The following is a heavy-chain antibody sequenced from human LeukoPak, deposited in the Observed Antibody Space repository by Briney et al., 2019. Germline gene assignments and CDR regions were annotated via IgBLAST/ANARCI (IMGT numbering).Heavy chain of an antibody. CDR1: GFSVRSNY. D-gene: IGHD1-26*01. CDR2: TSGSGGST. Sequence: SGGSLRPSCAASGFSVRSNYMSWVRQAPGKGLEWVTTTSGSGGSTKFADSVKGRFTISRDNSNNRVYLQVASLRVDDTAVYYCAREVGWFDAWGQGTLVTVSS. J-gene: IGHJ5*02. V-gene: IGHV3-23*01. CDR3: AREVGWFDA.